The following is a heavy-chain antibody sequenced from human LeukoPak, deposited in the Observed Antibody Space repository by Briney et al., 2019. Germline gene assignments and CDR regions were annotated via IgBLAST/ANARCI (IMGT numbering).Heavy chain of an antibody. J-gene: IGHJ6*04. CDR1: GYSFTRYW. V-gene: IGHV5-10-1*01. CDR3: ARVIMGTTYGMDV. CDR2: IDPSDSYT. Sequence: GESLKISCKGSGYSFTRYWISWVRQMPGKGLEWMGRIDPSDSYTNYSPSFQGHVTISADKSISTAYLQWSSLKAPDTAMYYCARVIMGTTYGMDVWGKGTTVTVSS. D-gene: IGHD4-11*01.